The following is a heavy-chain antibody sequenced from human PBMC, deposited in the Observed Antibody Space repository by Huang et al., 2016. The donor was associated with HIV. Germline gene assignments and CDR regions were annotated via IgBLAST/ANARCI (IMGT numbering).Heavy chain of an antibody. Sequence: QMQLQQRGAGLLKPSETLSLTCGVSGGSFTGNYLAWIRQAPGKGLEWIGEVNDSGATNYNPSRHGRVTISLDKSNRELSLNLRSVTAADTAVYYCARQWTILEWLLGLDVWGQGTTVIVSS. CDR2: VNDSGAT. CDR1: GGSFTGNY. J-gene: IGHJ6*02. V-gene: IGHV4-34*02. D-gene: IGHD3-3*01. CDR3: ARQWTILEWLLGLDV.